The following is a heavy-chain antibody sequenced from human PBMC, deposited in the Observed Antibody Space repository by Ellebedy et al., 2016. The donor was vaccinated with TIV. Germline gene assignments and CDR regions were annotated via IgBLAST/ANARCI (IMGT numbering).Heavy chain of an antibody. V-gene: IGHV1-2*02. J-gene: IGHJ4*02. Sequence: ASVKVSCKASGYTFIAYYIHWVRQAPGQGLEWMGWINPDSGGTKYVQKFEGRVTMTRDTSVNTAYMELSGLKSDDTAIYFWARVRGIYVGDYWGQGTLVTVFS. CDR2: INPDSGGT. CDR1: GYTFIAYY. D-gene: IGHD3-10*01. CDR3: ARVRGIYVGDY.